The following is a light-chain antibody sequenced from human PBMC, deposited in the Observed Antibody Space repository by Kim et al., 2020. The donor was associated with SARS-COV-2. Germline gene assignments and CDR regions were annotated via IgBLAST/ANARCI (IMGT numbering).Light chain of an antibody. Sequence: DIQMTQSPSSLSASVGDRVTITCRASQSISNYLDWFQQKPGKAPNSLIYASSSLQSGVPSRFSGSGSGTDSTLTISSLQPEDFATYYCQQDNSYTRTFGQGTKLEI. CDR3: QQDNSYTRT. CDR1: QSISNY. V-gene: IGKV1-16*01. J-gene: IGKJ2*02. CDR2: ASS.